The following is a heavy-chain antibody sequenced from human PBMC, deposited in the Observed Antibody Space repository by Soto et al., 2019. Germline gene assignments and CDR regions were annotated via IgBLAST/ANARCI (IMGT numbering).Heavy chain of an antibody. V-gene: IGHV4-4*02. CDR3: GREVEPAGGNNYFDP. Sequence: SETLSLTCGVSGGTVASSHWWSWVRQSPGRGLERIGNVYHTGDTNFNPSLQSRVTFSVDKSNNQFSLRLTSVTAADTPVYFSGREVEPAGGNNYFDPWDPGTLVTAFS. J-gene: IGHJ5*02. CDR1: GGTVASSHW. D-gene: IGHD3-16*01. CDR2: VYHTGDT.